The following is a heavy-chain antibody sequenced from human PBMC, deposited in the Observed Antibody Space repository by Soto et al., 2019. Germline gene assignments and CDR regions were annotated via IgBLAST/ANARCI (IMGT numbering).Heavy chain of an antibody. J-gene: IGHJ4*02. Sequence: EVQLVESGGGVVEPGGSLRLSCALSGLTFSKTWMSWVRQAPGKGLEWVGRIKSKNDGGTIDRIAPVKDRFIISRDDSKDTVYLQMTSLKTEDTAVYYCTTDPRYWGQGTLVTVSS. CDR2: IKSKNDGGTI. CDR3: TTDPRY. CDR1: GLTFSKTW. V-gene: IGHV3-15*01.